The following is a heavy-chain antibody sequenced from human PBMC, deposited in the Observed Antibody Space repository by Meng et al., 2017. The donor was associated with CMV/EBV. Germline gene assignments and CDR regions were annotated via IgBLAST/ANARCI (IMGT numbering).Heavy chain of an antibody. CDR3: ARAYGGNSDN. CDR1: GFPFSAYY. Sequence: LFCAAPGFPFSAYYMTWIRQAPGKGLEWISYINGGGTPIYAADSVKGRFTISRDNAKNSLYLQMNSLRAEDTAVYYCARAYGGNSDNWGQGTLVTVSS. D-gene: IGHD4-23*01. V-gene: IGHV3-11*01. J-gene: IGHJ4*02. CDR2: INGGGTPI.